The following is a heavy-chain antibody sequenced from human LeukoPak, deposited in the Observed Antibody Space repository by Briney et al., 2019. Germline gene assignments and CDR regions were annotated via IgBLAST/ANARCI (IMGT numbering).Heavy chain of an antibody. J-gene: IGHJ3*02. CDR3: AKALRYFDWLLYDAFDI. CDR1: GFTFSSYA. Sequence: PGGSLRLSCAASGFTFSSYAMSWVRQAPGKGLEWVSAISGSGGSTYYADSVKGRFTISRDNSKNTLHLQMNSLRAEDTAVYYCAKALRYFDWLLYDAFDIWGQGTMVTVSS. CDR2: ISGSGGST. D-gene: IGHD3-9*01. V-gene: IGHV3-23*01.